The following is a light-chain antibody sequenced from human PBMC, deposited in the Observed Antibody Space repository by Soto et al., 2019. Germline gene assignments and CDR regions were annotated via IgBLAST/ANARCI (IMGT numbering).Light chain of an antibody. CDR2: DAS. Sequence: EVALTQSPATLSVSPGEGATLSCRASQSINTLLAWYQQKPGQAPRLLIYDASTRATGIPARFSGSGSGTEFTLTISSLQSEDFAVYYCQQSNNWPWTFGQGTKVDIK. CDR1: QSINTL. CDR3: QQSNNWPWT. V-gene: IGKV3-15*01. J-gene: IGKJ1*01.